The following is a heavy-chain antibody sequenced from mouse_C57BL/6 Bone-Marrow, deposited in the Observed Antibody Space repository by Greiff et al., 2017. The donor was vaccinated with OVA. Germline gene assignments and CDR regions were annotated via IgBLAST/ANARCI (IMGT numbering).Heavy chain of an antibody. V-gene: IGHV1-36*01. CDR1: GFTFTDYY. Sequence: VQLKESGPVLVKPGPSVKISCKASGFTFTDYYMHWVKQSHGKSLEWIGLVYPYNGGTSYNQKFKGKATLTVDTSSSTAYMELNSLTSEDSAVYYCARSRLYGSSPWYFDYWGQGTTLTVSS. D-gene: IGHD1-1*01. J-gene: IGHJ2*01. CDR2: VYPYNGGT. CDR3: ARSRLYGSSPWYFDY.